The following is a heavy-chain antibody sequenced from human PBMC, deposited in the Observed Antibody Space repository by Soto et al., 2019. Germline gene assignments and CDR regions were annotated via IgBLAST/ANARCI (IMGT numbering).Heavy chain of an antibody. V-gene: IGHV3-23*01. D-gene: IGHD1-1*01. Sequence: GGSLRLSCAPSGFTFSSVAMAWIRQAPGKALQWVSSITDSGGITDYADSVKGRFTISRDNSRNTLYLQMNSLRADDTAVCYWAKLYWNLRYFDYLGQGTRVTVSS. CDR2: ITDSGGIT. CDR1: GFTFSSVA. CDR3: AKLYWNLRYFDY. J-gene: IGHJ4*02.